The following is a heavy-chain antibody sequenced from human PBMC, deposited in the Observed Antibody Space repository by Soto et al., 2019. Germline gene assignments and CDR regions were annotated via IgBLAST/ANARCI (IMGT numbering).Heavy chain of an antibody. CDR1: GFIFSDYD. CDR2: IGAARDP. CDR3: ARAYSGRLPRPADYYYALDV. J-gene: IGHJ6*02. V-gene: IGHV3-13*05. D-gene: IGHD2-15*01. Sequence: PGGSLRLACTASGFIFSDYDMHWVRQASGKGLEWVSTIGAARDPYYTGSVKGRFTISRENDRNSMFLQINSVTVGATAVYYCARAYSGRLPRPADYYYALDVSRQGTMVTVPS.